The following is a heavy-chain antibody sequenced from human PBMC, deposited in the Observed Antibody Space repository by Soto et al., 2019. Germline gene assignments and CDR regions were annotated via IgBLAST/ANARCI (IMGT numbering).Heavy chain of an antibody. Sequence: QITLKESGPTLVKPTQTLTLTCTFSGFSLTTSAVGVGWIRQPPGKALEWLALIYWNDDKRYSPSLKNRLTITKDTSKNQVVLTMTSMDPVDTATYYCTHRRAVLNAVWGQGTLVTVSS. CDR2: IYWNDDK. CDR3: THRRAVLNAV. V-gene: IGHV2-5*01. J-gene: IGHJ4*02. D-gene: IGHD2-8*01. CDR1: GFSLTTSAVG.